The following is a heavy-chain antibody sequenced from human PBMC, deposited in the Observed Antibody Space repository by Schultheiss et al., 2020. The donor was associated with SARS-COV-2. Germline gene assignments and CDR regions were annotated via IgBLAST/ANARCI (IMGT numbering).Heavy chain of an antibody. V-gene: IGHV4-59*12. J-gene: IGHJ3*02. CDR2: IYYSGST. Sequence: SETLSLTCTVSGGSISSYYWSWIRQPPGKGLEWIGYIYYSGSTNYNPSLKSRVTISVDTSKNQFSLKLSSVTAADTAVYYCASHSSSWFIDAFDIWGQGTTVTVSS. D-gene: IGHD6-13*01. CDR3: ASHSSSWFIDAFDI. CDR1: GGSISSYY.